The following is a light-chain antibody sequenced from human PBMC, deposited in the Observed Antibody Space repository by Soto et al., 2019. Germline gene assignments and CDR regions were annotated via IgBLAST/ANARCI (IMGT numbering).Light chain of an antibody. Sequence: EIVLTQSPATLSLSPGERATLSCRASQSVGYHLAWYQQKPGQAPRLLIYDASNRATGIPARFSGSGSGTDFTLAISSLEPEDCAVYYCQQRSNWPPVTFGGGTKVEIK. CDR1: QSVGYH. CDR3: QQRSNWPPVT. V-gene: IGKV3-11*01. CDR2: DAS. J-gene: IGKJ4*01.